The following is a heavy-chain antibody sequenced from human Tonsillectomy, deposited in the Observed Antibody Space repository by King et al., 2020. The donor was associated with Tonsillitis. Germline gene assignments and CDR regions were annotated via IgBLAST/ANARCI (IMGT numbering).Heavy chain of an antibody. CDR2: INHSGAT. J-gene: IGHJ4*02. CDR3: ARGWTPFYFDY. V-gene: IGHV4-34*01. Sequence: HVQLQQWGAGLLKPSETLSLSCAVYGGSFSTDYWNWIRQPPGKGLEWIATINHSGATNFNPSLKSRVTLSIDASRNHFSLNLTSVTAADTAVYYCARGWTPFYFDYWGPGTLVAVSS. D-gene: IGHD1-1*01. CDR1: GGSFSTDY.